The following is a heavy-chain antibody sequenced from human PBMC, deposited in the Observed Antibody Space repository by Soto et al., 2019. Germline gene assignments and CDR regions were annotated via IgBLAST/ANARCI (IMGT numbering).Heavy chain of an antibody. J-gene: IGHJ6*03. CDR2: IGAYNGDT. CDR1: GYTFTNYG. V-gene: IGHV1-18*01. Sequence: QVQLLQSGAEVRKPGASVKVSCKASGYTFTNYGITWVRQAPGQGLEWMGGIGAYNGDTHYTQRLQGRVTMTTDTSTSTAYMELRGLRSDETAIYYWARVRQVVGYFYYYMDVWGKGTTVTVSS. D-gene: IGHD6-25*01. CDR3: ARVRQVVGYFYYYMDV.